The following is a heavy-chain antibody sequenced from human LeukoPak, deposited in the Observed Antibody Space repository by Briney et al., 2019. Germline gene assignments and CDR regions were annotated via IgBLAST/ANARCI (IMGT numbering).Heavy chain of an antibody. D-gene: IGHD3-3*01. CDR3: ARVETSNPDFWGGRPRGYLEV. CDR2: IYTGSKK. J-gene: IGHJ6*03. CDR1: AFSVSRNH. Sequence: GGSLRLSCVASAFSVSRNHVTWVRQAPGKGLEWVSLIYTGSKKDYADSMKGRFTISRDNSKNTMYLQMNSLRAEDTALYYCARVETSNPDFWGGRPRGYLEVWGKGTTVTVSS. V-gene: IGHV3-53*01.